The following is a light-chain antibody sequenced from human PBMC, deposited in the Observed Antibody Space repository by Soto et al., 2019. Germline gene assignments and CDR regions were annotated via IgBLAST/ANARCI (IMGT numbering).Light chain of an antibody. CDR1: SSDVGSYNL. Sequence: QAASVSGSPGQSITISCTGTSSDVGSYNLVSWYQQHPGKAPKLMIYEVNKRPSGVSDRFSGANSGNTASLTISGLQAEDEADYYCCSYAGSTTVVFGGGTKLTVL. V-gene: IGLV2-23*02. CDR3: CSYAGSTTVV. CDR2: EVN. J-gene: IGLJ2*01.